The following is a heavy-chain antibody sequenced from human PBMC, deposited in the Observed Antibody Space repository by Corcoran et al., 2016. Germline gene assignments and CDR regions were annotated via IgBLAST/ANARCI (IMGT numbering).Heavy chain of an antibody. D-gene: IGHD3-22*01. CDR1: RGSISSTTDY. Sequence: QLQLQESGPGLLKPSETLSLTCTVSRGSISSTTDYWGWIRQPPGKGLEWIGSIYYTGGSTYYNPSLKSRVTISVDTSKNQFSLKLTSGTAADPAVYYCARDPDRRGYRRDDAFDIWGQGTMVTVSS. CDR3: ARDPDRRGYRRDDAFDI. V-gene: IGHV4-39*07. J-gene: IGHJ3*02. CDR2: IYYTGGST.